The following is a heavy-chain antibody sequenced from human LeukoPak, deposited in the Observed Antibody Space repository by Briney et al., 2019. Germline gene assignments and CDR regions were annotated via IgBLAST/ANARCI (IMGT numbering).Heavy chain of an antibody. J-gene: IGHJ6*02. CDR3: ARVGYYGSGSYYIGQYYYGMDV. V-gene: IGHV1-69*13. D-gene: IGHD3-10*01. CDR1: GGTFSSYA. Sequence: SVKVSCKASGGTFSSYAISWARQAPGQGLEWMGGIIPIFGTANYAQKFQGRVTITADESTSTAYMELSSLRSEDTAVYYCARVGYYGSGSYYIGQYYYGMDVWGQGTTVTVSS. CDR2: IIPIFGTA.